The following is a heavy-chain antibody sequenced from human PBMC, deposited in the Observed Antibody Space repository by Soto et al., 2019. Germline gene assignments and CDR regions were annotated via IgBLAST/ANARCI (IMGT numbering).Heavy chain of an antibody. CDR3: AKMLKDDYIWGSLTSAFDI. CDR2: INHSGST. Sequence: PSETLSLTCAVYGGSFIGYYWSWILQPPWKGLEWIGEINHSGSTNYNPSLKSRVTISVDTSKNQFSLKLSSVTAADTAVYYCAKMLKDDYIWGSLTSAFDIWGQGTMVTVSS. D-gene: IGHD3-16*01. J-gene: IGHJ3*02. V-gene: IGHV4-34*01. CDR1: GGSFIGYY.